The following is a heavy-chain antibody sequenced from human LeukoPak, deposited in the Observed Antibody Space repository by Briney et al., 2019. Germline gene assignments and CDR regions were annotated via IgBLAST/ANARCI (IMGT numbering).Heavy chain of an antibody. Sequence: PGGSLRLSCAASGFTVSSNYMSWVRQAPGKGLEWVSVIYSGGSTYYADSVKGRFTISRDNSKNTLYLQMNSLRAEDTAVYYCARDLRGISDAFDIWGQGTMVTVSS. CDR3: ARDLRGISDAFDI. D-gene: IGHD6-13*01. J-gene: IGHJ3*02. CDR2: IYSGGST. V-gene: IGHV3-53*01. CDR1: GFTVSSNY.